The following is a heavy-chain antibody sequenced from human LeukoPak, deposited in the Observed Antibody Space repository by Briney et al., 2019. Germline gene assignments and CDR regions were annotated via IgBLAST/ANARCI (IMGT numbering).Heavy chain of an antibody. CDR2: ISSSSSYI. D-gene: IGHD2-15*01. J-gene: IGHJ4*02. Sequence: GGSLRLSCAASGFTFSSYSMNWVRQAPGKGLEWVSSISSSSSYIYYADSVKGRFTISRDNAKNSLYLQMNSLRAEDTAVYYCARVGCSGGSCKYFDYWGQGTLVTVSS. V-gene: IGHV3-21*01. CDR1: GFTFSSYS. CDR3: ARVGCSGGSCKYFDY.